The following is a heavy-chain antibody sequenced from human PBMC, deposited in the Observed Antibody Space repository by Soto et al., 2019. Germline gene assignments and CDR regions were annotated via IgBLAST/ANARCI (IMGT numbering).Heavy chain of an antibody. CDR3: AKDRGTRSQGLIDPFDY. Sequence: QVQLVESGGGLVQPGRSLRVSCAASGFTFSIYAMHWVRQAPGTGLEWVAVISYDGTKTYYADSVKGRFTISRDNSKNTVYLQMNSLRDEDTAVYYCAKDRGTRSQGLIDPFDYWGQGTLVTVSP. V-gene: IGHV3-30*18. CDR2: ISYDGTKT. D-gene: IGHD3-10*01. CDR1: GFTFSIYA. J-gene: IGHJ4*02.